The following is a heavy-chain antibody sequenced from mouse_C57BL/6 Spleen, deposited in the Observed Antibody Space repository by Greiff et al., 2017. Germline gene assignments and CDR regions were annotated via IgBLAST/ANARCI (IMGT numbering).Heavy chain of an antibody. CDR2: INYDGSST. D-gene: IGHD2-4*01. V-gene: IGHV5-16*01. CDR1: GFTFSDYY. J-gene: IGHJ4*01. CDR3: ARVYDYDAYAMDY. Sequence: VMLVESEGGLVQPGSSMKLSCTASGFTFSDYYMAWVRQVPEKGLDWVANINYDGSSTYYLDSLKSRFIISRDNAKNMLYLQMSSLKSEDTATYYYARVYDYDAYAMDYWGQGTSVTDSS.